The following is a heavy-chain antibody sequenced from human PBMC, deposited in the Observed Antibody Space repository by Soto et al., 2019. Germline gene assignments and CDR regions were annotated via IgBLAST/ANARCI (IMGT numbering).Heavy chain of an antibody. CDR3: AKERGDYSKYYYGLEV. CDR2: ISGSGGST. Sequence: GGSLRLSCAASGFTFSSYAMSWVRQAPGKRLEWVSAISGSGGSTYYADSVKGRFTISRDNRKNTLSLQMNSLRAEDTAVYYSAKERGDYSKYYYGLEVWGQGTTVSLTS. CDR1: GFTFSSYA. D-gene: IGHD4-4*01. V-gene: IGHV3-23*01. J-gene: IGHJ6*01.